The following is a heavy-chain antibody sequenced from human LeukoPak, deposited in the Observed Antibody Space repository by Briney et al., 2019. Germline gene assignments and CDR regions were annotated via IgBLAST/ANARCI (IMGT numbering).Heavy chain of an antibody. J-gene: IGHJ4*02. Sequence: GGSLRLSCVASGFTFDDYGMIWVRHAPWKGLEWVSGINWNGGSTGYADFVKGRFTISRDDAKNSLFLQMNSLRAEDTAFYYCARKASYSSSAYNPHYFDYWGQGALVTVSS. CDR3: ARKASYSSSAYNPHYFDY. D-gene: IGHD6-6*01. V-gene: IGHV3-20*04. CDR2: INWNGGST. CDR1: GFTFDDYG.